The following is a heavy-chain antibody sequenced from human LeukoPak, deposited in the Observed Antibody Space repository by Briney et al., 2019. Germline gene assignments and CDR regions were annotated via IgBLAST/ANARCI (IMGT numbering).Heavy chain of an antibody. CDR1: GGSISNGNG. CDR3: ATRSPLVDAIL. CDR2: IYHTGTT. Sequence: SGTLSLTCFVSGGSISNGNGCTWVRPPPGKGLEWIGEIYHTGTTNYNASLESRVTISIDQSTNRFSLNLRSVTAADTAVYYCATRSPLVDAILWGQGTLVTVSS. D-gene: IGHD5-12*01. J-gene: IGHJ4*02. V-gene: IGHV4-4*02.